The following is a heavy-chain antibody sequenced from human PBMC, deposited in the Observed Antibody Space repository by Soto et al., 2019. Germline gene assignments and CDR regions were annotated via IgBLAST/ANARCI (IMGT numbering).Heavy chain of an antibody. CDR1: GFTFSSYA. V-gene: IGHV3-23*01. CDR3: AKGKRSVAFDYGDPIFYYYYGMDV. J-gene: IGHJ6*02. D-gene: IGHD4-17*01. CDR2: ISGSGGST. Sequence: GGSLRLSCAASGFTFSSYAMSWVRQAPGKGLEWVSAISGSGGSTYYADSVKGRFTISRDNSKNTLYLQMNSLRAEDTAVYYCAKGKRSVAFDYGDPIFYYYYGMDVWGQGTTVTVSS.